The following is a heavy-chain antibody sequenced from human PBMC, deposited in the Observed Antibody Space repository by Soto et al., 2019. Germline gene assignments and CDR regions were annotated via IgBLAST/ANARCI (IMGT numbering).Heavy chain of an antibody. CDR3: ARDDYYGSGSYWG. V-gene: IGHV1-69*08. J-gene: IGHJ4*02. CDR1: GGTFSSYT. D-gene: IGHD3-10*01. Sequence: QVQLVQSGAEVKKPGSSVKVSCKASGGTFSSYTISWVRQAPGQGLEWMGRIIPILGIANYAQKFQGRVTITADKSTNTAYMEMSSLRSEDTAVYYCARDDYYGSGSYWGWGQGTLVTVSS. CDR2: IIPILGIA.